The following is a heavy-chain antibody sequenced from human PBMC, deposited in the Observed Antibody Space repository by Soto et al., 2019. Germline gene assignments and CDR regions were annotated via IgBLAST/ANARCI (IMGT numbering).Heavy chain of an antibody. CDR3: AKVSSGYYFYYYMDV. J-gene: IGHJ6*03. Sequence: EMQLLESGGGLVQPGGSLRLSCAASGFTFSSYAMSWVRQAPGKGLEWVSSISTSGGTTYYADSVKGRFTISRDSSKNTLYLQVNSLRADDTAVYYCAKVSSGYYFYYYMDVWGKGTTVTVSS. V-gene: IGHV3-23*01. CDR1: GFTFSSYA. D-gene: IGHD3-22*01. CDR2: ISTSGGTT.